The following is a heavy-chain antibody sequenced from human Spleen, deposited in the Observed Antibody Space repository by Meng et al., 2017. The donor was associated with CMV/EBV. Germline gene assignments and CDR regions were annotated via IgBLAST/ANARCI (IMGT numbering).Heavy chain of an antibody. Sequence: SETLSLTCDVSGGSITTTSHYWAWIRQPPGKGLEWIGSIFYTGSTYYNPALRSRLSMSVDTSKSRFSLKLTSVTAADTAVYYCARGRPIAARLLTYDYWGQGTLVTVSS. CDR2: IFYTGST. CDR3: ARGRPIAARLLTYDY. J-gene: IGHJ4*02. V-gene: IGHV4-39*07. CDR1: GGSITTTSHY. D-gene: IGHD6-6*01.